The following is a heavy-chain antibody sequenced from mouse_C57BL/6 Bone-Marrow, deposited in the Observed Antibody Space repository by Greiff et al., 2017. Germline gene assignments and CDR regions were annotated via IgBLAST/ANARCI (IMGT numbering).Heavy chain of an antibody. V-gene: IGHV14-4*01. J-gene: IGHJ1*03. D-gene: IGHD1-1*01. CDR1: GFNIQDDY. CDR2: IDPENGDT. Sequence: VQLQQSGAELVRPGASVKLSCTASGFNIQDDYMHWVKQRPEKGLEWIGWIDPENGDTEYASKFQGQATITADTSSNTAYLQLSSLTSEDTAVYYCTTPITTVVAPWYFDVWGTGTTVTVSS. CDR3: TTPITTVVAPWYFDV.